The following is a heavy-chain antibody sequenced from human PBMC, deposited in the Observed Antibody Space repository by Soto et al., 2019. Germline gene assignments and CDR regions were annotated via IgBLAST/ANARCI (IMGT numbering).Heavy chain of an antibody. Sequence: GGSLRLSCAASGFTFSSYAMSWVRQAPGKGLEWVLAISGSGGSTYYADSVKGRFTISRDNSKNTLYLQMNSLRAEDTAVYYCAKNVLRYSYGMDVWGQGTTVTVSS. J-gene: IGHJ6*02. V-gene: IGHV3-23*01. D-gene: IGHD3-9*01. CDR2: ISGSGGST. CDR1: GFTFSSYA. CDR3: AKNVLRYSYGMDV.